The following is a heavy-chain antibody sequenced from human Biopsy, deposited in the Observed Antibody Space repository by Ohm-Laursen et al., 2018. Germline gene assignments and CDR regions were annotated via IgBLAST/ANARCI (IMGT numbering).Heavy chain of an antibody. CDR2: ISGSGGST. Sequence: SLRLSCAASGFSFDNYAMNWVRQAPGKGLGWVSTISGSGGSTYYADSVMGRFTISRDASKNTLYLLMNSLRAEDTAMYYCAKGGYCTTTSCYMDVDYWGQGTLVTVSS. J-gene: IGHJ4*02. CDR1: GFSFDNYA. V-gene: IGHV3-23*01. CDR3: AKGGYCTTTSCYMDVDY. D-gene: IGHD2-2*02.